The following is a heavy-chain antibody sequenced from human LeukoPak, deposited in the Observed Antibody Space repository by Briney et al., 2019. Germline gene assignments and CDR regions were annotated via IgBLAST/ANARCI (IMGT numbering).Heavy chain of an antibody. D-gene: IGHD1-26*01. Sequence: PGGSLRLSCAASGFTSSSYDMNWVRQAPGKGLEWVSDVSGSGDSIYYADSVKGRFTISRDNSKNTLYLQMNSLRAEDTAVYYCESALGGITIGGFQDAFDIWGQGTMVTVSS. J-gene: IGHJ3*02. CDR1: GFTSSSYD. CDR2: VSGSGDSI. CDR3: ESALGGITIGGFQDAFDI. V-gene: IGHV3-23*01.